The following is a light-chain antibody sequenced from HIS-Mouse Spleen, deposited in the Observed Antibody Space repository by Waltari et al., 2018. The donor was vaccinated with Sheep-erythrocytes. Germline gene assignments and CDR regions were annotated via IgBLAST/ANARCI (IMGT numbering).Light chain of an antibody. Sequence: QSALTQPRSVSGSPGQSVTISCTGTSSDVGGSNYFSGYQQHPGKAPKLMIYDVSKRPSGVPDRFSGSKSGNTASLTISGLQAEDEADYYCCSYAGSYNHVFATGTKVTVL. J-gene: IGLJ1*01. CDR2: DVS. CDR3: CSYAGSYNHV. V-gene: IGLV2-11*01. CDR1: SSDVGGSNY.